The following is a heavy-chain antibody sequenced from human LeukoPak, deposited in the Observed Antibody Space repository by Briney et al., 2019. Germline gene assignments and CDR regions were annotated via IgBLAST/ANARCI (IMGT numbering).Heavy chain of an antibody. CDR1: GGSISSSSYY. CDR3: ARVPTVTFFDY. D-gene: IGHD4-17*01. CDR2: IYYSRST. V-gene: IGHV4-39*01. J-gene: IGHJ4*02. Sequence: PSETLSLTCTVSGGSISSSSYYWGWIRQPPGKGLEWIGSIYYSRSTYYNPSLKSRVTISVDTSKNQFSLKLSSVTAAGTAVYYCARVPTVTFFDYWGQGTLVTVSS.